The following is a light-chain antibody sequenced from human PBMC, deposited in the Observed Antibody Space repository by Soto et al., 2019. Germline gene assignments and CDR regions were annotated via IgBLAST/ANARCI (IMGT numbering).Light chain of an antibody. V-gene: IGKV3-20*01. Sequence: EIVLTQSPGTLSLSPGERATLSCRASQSVSRNYVAWYQHKPGQTPRLLIYGSSSRANGIPDGFRGSGSGTDFTLTVSRLEPEDFAVYFCQQYGSSPLTFGGGTKVDIK. CDR1: QSVSRNY. CDR2: GSS. J-gene: IGKJ4*01. CDR3: QQYGSSPLT.